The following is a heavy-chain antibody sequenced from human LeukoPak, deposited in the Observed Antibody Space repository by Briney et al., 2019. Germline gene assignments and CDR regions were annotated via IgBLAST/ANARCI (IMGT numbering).Heavy chain of an antibody. Sequence: SVKVSCKPSGGTFSSYAISWVRQAPGQGLEWMGGIIPIFGTANYAQKFQGRVTITADKSTSTAYMELSSLRTEDTAVYYCATTTVTTVAYDYWGQGTLVTVSS. D-gene: IGHD4-17*01. J-gene: IGHJ4*02. V-gene: IGHV1-69*06. CDR2: IIPIFGTA. CDR3: ATTTVTTVAYDY. CDR1: GGTFSSYA.